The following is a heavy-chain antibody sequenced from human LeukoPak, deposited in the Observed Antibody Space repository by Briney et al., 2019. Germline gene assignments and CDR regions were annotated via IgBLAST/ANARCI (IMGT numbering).Heavy chain of an antibody. J-gene: IGHJ4*02. Sequence: PSETLSLTCAVYGGSFSGYYWSWIRQPPGKGLEWIGEINRSGSTNYNPSLKSRVTISVDTSKNQFSPKLTSVPAADTAVYYCARRGVLPAPVRGYDYWGQGILVTVSS. V-gene: IGHV4-34*01. CDR2: INRSGST. CDR3: ARRGVLPAPVRGYDY. D-gene: IGHD2/OR15-2a*01. CDR1: GGSFSGYY.